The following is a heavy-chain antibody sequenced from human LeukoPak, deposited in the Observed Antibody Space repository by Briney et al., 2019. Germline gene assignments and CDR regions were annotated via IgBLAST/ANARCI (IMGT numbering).Heavy chain of an antibody. D-gene: IGHD4-17*01. Sequence: ESLHISCKGSGYSFTSYWIGWVHQMPGKGLEWMGIIYPGDSDTRYSPSFQGQVTISADKSISTAYLQWSSLKASDTAMYYCARQGGTTVNWFDPWGQGALVSASS. J-gene: IGHJ5*02. CDR3: ARQGGTTVNWFDP. CDR2: IYPGDSDT. V-gene: IGHV5-51*07. CDR1: GYSFTSYW.